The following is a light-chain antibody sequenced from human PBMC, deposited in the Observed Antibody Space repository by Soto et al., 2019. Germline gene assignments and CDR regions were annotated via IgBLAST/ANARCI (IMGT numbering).Light chain of an antibody. CDR1: SSDVGGYNY. J-gene: IGLJ2*01. CDR2: DVS. CDR3: SSYTSSNTVV. V-gene: IGLV2-14*03. Sequence: QSALTQPASVSGSPGQSITISCTGTSSDVGGYNYVSWYQQHPGKAPKLMIYDVSNRPTGVSNRFSGSKSGNTASLTISGLQAEYEADYYCSSYTSSNTVVSGGGTKVTVL.